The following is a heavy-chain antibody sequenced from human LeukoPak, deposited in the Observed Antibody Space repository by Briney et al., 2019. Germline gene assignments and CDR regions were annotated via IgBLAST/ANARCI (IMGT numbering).Heavy chain of an antibody. Sequence: PGGSLRLSCAASEFSVGSNYMTWVRQAPGKGLEWVSLIYSGGSTYYADSVKGRFTISRDNSKNTLYLQMNSLRAEDTAVYYCARNGRDGYNWILYYFDYWGQGTLVTVSS. D-gene: IGHD5-24*01. J-gene: IGHJ4*02. CDR1: EFSVGSNY. CDR2: IYSGGST. V-gene: IGHV3-66*01. CDR3: ARNGRDGYNWILYYFDY.